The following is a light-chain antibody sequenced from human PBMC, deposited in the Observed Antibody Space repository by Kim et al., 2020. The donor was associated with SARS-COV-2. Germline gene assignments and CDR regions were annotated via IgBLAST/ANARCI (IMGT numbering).Light chain of an antibody. Sequence: PGENARPSCGASQRVGSDNVAWYQHKPCLPPHRLISGASRRATVVPGRITGCGSGSDFTLTVDKLEPEDLAVYSCQQYGGSPRRFGRGTKVDIK. V-gene: IGKV3D-20*01. CDR1: QRVGSDN. CDR3: QQYGGSPRR. J-gene: IGKJ1*01. CDR2: GAS.